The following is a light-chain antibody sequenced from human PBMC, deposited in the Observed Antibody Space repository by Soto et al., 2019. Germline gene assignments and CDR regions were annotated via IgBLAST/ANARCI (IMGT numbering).Light chain of an antibody. CDR1: SGSIASNY. Sequence: NFMLTQPHSVSESPGKTVTISCTPSSGSIASNYVQWYQQRPGSAPTTVIYEDNQRPSGVPDRFSGSIDSSSNSASLTISGLKTEDEADYYCQSYDSSNVVFGGGTKLTV. CDR3: QSYDSSNVV. CDR2: EDN. J-gene: IGLJ2*01. V-gene: IGLV6-57*04.